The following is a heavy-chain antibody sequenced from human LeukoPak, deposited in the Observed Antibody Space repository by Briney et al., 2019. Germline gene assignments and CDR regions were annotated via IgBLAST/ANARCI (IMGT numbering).Heavy chain of an antibody. V-gene: IGHV3-48*02. CDR1: GFTFSSYS. J-gene: IGHJ1*01. Sequence: GGSLRLSCAASGFTFSSYSMNWVRQAPGKGLEWVSYISSSSSTIYYADSVKGRFTISRDNAKNSLYLQMNSLRDEDTAVYYCARICTSTSCYNEYFQHWGQGTLVTVSS. D-gene: IGHD2-2*02. CDR2: ISSSSSTI. CDR3: ARICTSTSCYNEYFQH.